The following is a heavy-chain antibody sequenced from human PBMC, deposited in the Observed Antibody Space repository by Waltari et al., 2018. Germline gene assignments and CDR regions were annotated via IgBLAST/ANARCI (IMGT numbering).Heavy chain of an antibody. Sequence: QVQLQESGPGLVKPSETLSLTCAVSGYSISSGYYWGWIRPPPGKGLEWIGSIYHSGSTYYNPSLKSRVTISVDTSKNQFSLKLSSVTAADTAVYYCARGGYCSGGSCRSLGFFTYWGQGTLVTVSS. J-gene: IGHJ4*02. CDR1: GYSISSGYY. D-gene: IGHD2-15*01. CDR2: IYHSGST. CDR3: ARGGYCSGGSCRSLGFFTY. V-gene: IGHV4-38-2*01.